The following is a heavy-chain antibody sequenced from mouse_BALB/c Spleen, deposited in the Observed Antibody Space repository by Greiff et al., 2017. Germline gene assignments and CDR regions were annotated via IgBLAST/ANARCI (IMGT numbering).Heavy chain of an antibody. CDR1: GFSLTSYG. CDR2: IWAGGST. J-gene: IGHJ1*01. V-gene: IGHV2-9*02. Sequence: VKLMESGPGLVAPSQSLSITCTVSGFSLTSYGVHWVRQPPGKGLEWLGVIWAGGSTNYNSALMSRLSISKDNSKSQVFLKMNSLQTDDTAMYYCASFYGSSFYWYFDVWGAGTTVTVSS. CDR3: ASFYGSSFYWYFDV. D-gene: IGHD1-1*01.